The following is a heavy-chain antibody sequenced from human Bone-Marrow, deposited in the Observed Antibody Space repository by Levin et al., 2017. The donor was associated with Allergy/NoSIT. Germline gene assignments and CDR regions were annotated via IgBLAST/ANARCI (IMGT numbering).Heavy chain of an antibody. J-gene: IGHJ5*02. CDR3: LRDRSTNENWFDP. CDR1: GHSIRSAYY. Sequence: SQTLSLTCTVSGHSIRSAYYWGWIRQPPGKGLEWIGSVYHGGSTHYNPSLKSRVTVSIDTSKNQFSLKLSSVTAADTAVYYCLRDRSTNENWFDPWGQGTLVTVSS. CDR2: VYHGGST. V-gene: IGHV4-38-2*02. D-gene: IGHD2-8*01.